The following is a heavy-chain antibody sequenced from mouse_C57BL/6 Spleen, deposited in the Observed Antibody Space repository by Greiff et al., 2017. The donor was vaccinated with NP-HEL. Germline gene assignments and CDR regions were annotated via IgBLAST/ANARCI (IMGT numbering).Heavy chain of an antibody. D-gene: IGHD1-1*01. CDR3: ARAGATVVATGDY. CDR2: IHPNSGSS. Sequence: QVQLQQPGAELVKPGASVKLSCKASGYTFTSYWMHWVKQRPGQGLEWIGMIHPNSGSSNYNEKFKSKDTLTVDKSSSTAYMQLSSLTSEDSAVYYCARAGATVVATGDYWGQGTTLTVSS. J-gene: IGHJ2*01. V-gene: IGHV1-64*01. CDR1: GYTFTSYW.